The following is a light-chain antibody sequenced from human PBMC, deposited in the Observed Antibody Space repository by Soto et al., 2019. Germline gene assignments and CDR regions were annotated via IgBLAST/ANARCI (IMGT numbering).Light chain of an antibody. Sequence: QSVLTQPPSASGTPGQRVTISCSGSSSNIGGNIVNWYQQPPGTAPKLLIYSNNQRPSGVPDRFSGSKSGTSASLAISGLQSEDEADYYCAAWDDSLNGVVFGGGTKVTVL. CDR3: AAWDDSLNGVV. V-gene: IGLV1-44*01. J-gene: IGLJ2*01. CDR1: SSNIGGNI. CDR2: SNN.